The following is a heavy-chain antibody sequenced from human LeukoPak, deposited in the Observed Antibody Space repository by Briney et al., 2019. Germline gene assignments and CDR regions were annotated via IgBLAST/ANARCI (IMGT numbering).Heavy chain of an antibody. CDR3: ARDRRLGLDAFDI. J-gene: IGHJ3*02. CDR2: MQHDGSVI. D-gene: IGHD6-6*01. CDR1: GFSFSDYG. V-gene: IGHV3-30*02. Sequence: GGSLRFSCAASGFSFSDYGTHWVRRAPGKGLEWVAFMQHDGSVIFYADSVKGRFTISRDNSKNTVYLQMSSLRTEDTAVYYCARDRRLGLDAFDIWGQGTMVTVSS.